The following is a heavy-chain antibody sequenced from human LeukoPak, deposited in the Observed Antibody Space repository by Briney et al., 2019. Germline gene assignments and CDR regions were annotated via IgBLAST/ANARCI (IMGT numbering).Heavy chain of an antibody. D-gene: IGHD4-23*01. CDR2: ISAYNGNT. J-gene: IGHJ4*02. Sequence: ASVKVSCKASGYTFTSYGISWVRQAPGQGLEGMGWISAYNGNTNYAQKLQGRVTMTTDTSTSTAYMELRSLRSDDTAVYYCARALDYGGNFDYWGQGTLVTVSS. CDR3: ARALDYGGNFDY. V-gene: IGHV1-18*01. CDR1: GYTFTSYG.